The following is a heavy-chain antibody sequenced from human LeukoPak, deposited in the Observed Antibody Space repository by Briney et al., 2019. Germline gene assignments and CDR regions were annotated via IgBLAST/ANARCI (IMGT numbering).Heavy chain of an antibody. CDR3: ARGNDYGDYTGLAPFDY. CDR2: IKQDGSEK. J-gene: IGHJ4*02. V-gene: IGHV3-7*03. Sequence: GGSLRLSCAASGFTFSSYWMSWVRQAPGKGLEWVANIKQDGSEKYYVDSVKGRFTISRDNAKNSLYLQMNSLRAEDTAVYYCARGNDYGDYTGLAPFDYRGQGTLVTVSS. D-gene: IGHD4-17*01. CDR1: GFTFSSYW.